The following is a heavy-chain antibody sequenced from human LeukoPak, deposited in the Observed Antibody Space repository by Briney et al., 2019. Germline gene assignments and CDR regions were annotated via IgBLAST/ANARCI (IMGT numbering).Heavy chain of an antibody. CDR3: ASNSYGLPHYMDV. J-gene: IGHJ6*03. CDR1: GGTFNSYT. Sequence: GPSVKVSCTASGGTFNSYTITWVRQAPGQGLEWMGGIIPIFGTANYAQKFQGRVTITADKSTSTAYMELSSLRSEDTAVYYCASNSYGLPHYMDVWGKGTTVTVSS. CDR2: IIPIFGTA. D-gene: IGHD5-18*01. V-gene: IGHV1-69*06.